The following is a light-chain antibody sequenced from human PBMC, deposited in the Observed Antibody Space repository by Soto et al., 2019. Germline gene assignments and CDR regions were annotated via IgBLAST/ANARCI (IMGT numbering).Light chain of an antibody. V-gene: IGLV2-14*01. CDR2: EVS. Sequence: QSVLTQPASVSGSPGQSITISCTGTSSDVGGYNYVSWYQLHPGKAPKLMVYEVSNRPSGVSNRFSGSKSGNTASLTISGLQAEDEADYYCSSYTRTSNHYFFGSGTKVTVL. CDR1: SSDVGGYNY. CDR3: SSYTRTSNHYF. J-gene: IGLJ1*01.